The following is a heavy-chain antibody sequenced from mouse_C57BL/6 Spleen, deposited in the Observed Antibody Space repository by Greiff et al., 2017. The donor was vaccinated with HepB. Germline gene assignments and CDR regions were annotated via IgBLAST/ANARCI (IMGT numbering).Heavy chain of an antibody. Sequence: QVQLQQPGAELVKPGASVKLSCKASGYTFTSYWMQWVKQRPGQGLEWIGEIDPSDSNTNYNQKFKGKATLTVDTSSSTAYMQLSSLTSEDSAVYYCARSRQLRLSLFDYWGQGTTLTVSS. CDR3: ARSRQLRLSLFDY. D-gene: IGHD3-2*02. CDR1: GYTFTSYW. V-gene: IGHV1-50*01. CDR2: IDPSDSNT. J-gene: IGHJ2*01.